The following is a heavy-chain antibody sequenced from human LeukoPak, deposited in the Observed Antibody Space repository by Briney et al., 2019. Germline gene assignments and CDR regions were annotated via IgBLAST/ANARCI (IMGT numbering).Heavy chain of an antibody. CDR2: IKSKTDGGTT. CDR3: TTDKSYYTVTTEGGWFDP. Sequence: GGSLRLSCAASGFTFSSYAMSWVRQAPGKGLEWVGRIKSKTDGGTTDYAAPVKGRFTISRDDSKNTLYLQMNSLKTEDTAVYYCTTDKSYYTVTTEGGWFDPWGQGTLVTVSS. D-gene: IGHD4-17*01. V-gene: IGHV3-15*01. CDR1: GFTFSSYA. J-gene: IGHJ5*02.